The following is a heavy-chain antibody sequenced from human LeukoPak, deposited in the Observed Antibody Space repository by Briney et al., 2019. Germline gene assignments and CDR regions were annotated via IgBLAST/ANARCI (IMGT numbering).Heavy chain of an antibody. CDR3: ARPMRGSEALFDY. D-gene: IGHD1-26*01. CDR1: GSLFTSYW. Sequence: GASLEISWKGSGSLFTSYWIGWVRQLHGKGLEWMGIIYAGDSDTRYSPSFQGQVTISADKSISTAYLQWSSLKASDTAMYYCARPMRGSEALFDYWGQGTLVTVSS. J-gene: IGHJ4*02. V-gene: IGHV5-51*01. CDR2: IYAGDSDT.